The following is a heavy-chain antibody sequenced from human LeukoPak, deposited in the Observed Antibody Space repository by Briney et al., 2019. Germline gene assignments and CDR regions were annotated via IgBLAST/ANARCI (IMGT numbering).Heavy chain of an antibody. V-gene: IGHV3-7*03. CDR3: ARDRVAAAGTNWFDP. Sequence: PGGSLRLSCAASGFTFSSYWMSWVRQAPGKGLEWVANIKQDGSEKYCVDSVKGRFTISRDNAKNSLYLQMNSLRAEDTAVYYCARDRVAAAGTNWFDPWGQGTLVTVSS. D-gene: IGHD6-13*01. J-gene: IGHJ5*02. CDR2: IKQDGSEK. CDR1: GFTFSSYW.